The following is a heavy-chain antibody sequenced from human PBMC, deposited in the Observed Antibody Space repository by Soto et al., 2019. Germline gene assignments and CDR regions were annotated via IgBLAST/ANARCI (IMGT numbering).Heavy chain of an antibody. Sequence: QITLKESGPTLVKPTQTLTLTCSFSGFSLSTTGVGVGWIRQSPGKALEWLAIIYWDNDKRYSPSLKSRVTITKDTSKTQVVLTVTNMYPVDTGTYYCARSLWFGELHWGQGALVTVSS. J-gene: IGHJ4*02. D-gene: IGHD3-10*01. CDR3: ARSLWFGELH. CDR1: GFSLSTTGVG. CDR2: IYWDNDK. V-gene: IGHV2-5*02.